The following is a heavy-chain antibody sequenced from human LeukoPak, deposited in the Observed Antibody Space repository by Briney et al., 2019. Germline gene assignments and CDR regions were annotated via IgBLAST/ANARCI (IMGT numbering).Heavy chain of an antibody. Sequence: ASVKVSCKASGYTFTGYYMHWVRQAPGQGLEWMGWINPNSGGTNYAQKFQGRVTMTRDTSISTAHMELSRLRSDDTAVYYCARNSRPIFEWQQLGGDYWGQGTLVTVSS. D-gene: IGHD6-13*01. CDR1: GYTFTGYY. J-gene: IGHJ4*02. CDR2: INPNSGGT. CDR3: ARNSRPIFEWQQLGGDY. V-gene: IGHV1-2*02.